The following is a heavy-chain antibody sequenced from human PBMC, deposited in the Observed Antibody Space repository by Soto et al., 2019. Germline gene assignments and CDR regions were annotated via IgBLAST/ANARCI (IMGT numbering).Heavy chain of an antibody. CDR2: MNHNSGNT. Sequence: QVQLVQSGAEVKKPGASVKVSCKASEYTFTSYDINWVQQATGQGLEWMGWMNHNSGNTGHAQKLQGKGNMTKSNSVSTAYIEVSSLSSEDTAVYYCARERTYFGDYWGQGTLVTVSS. J-gene: IGHJ4*02. CDR1: EYTFTSYD. D-gene: IGHD3-9*01. CDR3: ARERTYFGDY. V-gene: IGHV1-8*01.